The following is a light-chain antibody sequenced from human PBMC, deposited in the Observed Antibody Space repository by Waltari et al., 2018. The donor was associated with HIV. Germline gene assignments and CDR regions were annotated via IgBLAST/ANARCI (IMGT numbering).Light chain of an antibody. Sequence: DIQMPQSPSSLSASVGGRVTITCRASQSISSYLNWYQQKPGKAPKLLIYAASSLQSGAPSRFSGSGSGTDFTLTISSLQPEDFATYYCQHSYSTPFTFGPGTKVDIK. CDR2: AAS. V-gene: IGKV1-39*01. CDR3: QHSYSTPFT. J-gene: IGKJ3*01. CDR1: QSISSY.